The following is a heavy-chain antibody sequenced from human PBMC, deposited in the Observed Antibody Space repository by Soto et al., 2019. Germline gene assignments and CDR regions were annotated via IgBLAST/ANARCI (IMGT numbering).Heavy chain of an antibody. V-gene: IGHV4-30-4*01. J-gene: IGHJ5*02. D-gene: IGHD3-22*01. CDR1: GGSISSGEYY. CDR3: SREGGEYFVSSGYWHHCFDP. CDR2: IYYSGST. Sequence: PSETLSLTCTVSGGSISSGEYYWSWIRQPPGKGLEWIGYIYYSGSTSDNPSLKSRVTISVDTSRNQFSLKLSSVTAADTAVYFCSREGGEYFVSSGYWHHCFDPWGQGTLVTVSS.